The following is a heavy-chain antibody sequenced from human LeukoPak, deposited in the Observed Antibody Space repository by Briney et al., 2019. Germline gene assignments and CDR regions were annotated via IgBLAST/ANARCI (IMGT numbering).Heavy chain of an antibody. CDR2: ISGSGGST. J-gene: IGHJ4*02. Sequence: GGSLRLSCAASGFTFSSYAMSWVRQAPGKGLEWVSGISGSGGSTYYADSVKGRLTISRDNSKNTLYLQMNSLRAEDTAVYYCAKDRGYHGDYFDYWGRGTLVTVSS. D-gene: IGHD3-10*01. V-gene: IGHV3-23*01. CDR1: GFTFSSYA. CDR3: AKDRGYHGDYFDY.